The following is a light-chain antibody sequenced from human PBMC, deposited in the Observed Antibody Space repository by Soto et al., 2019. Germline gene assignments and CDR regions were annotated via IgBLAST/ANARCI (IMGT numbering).Light chain of an antibody. CDR3: QQYYSYPLT. V-gene: IGKV1-8*01. Sequence: AIRMTQSPSSFSASTGDRVTITCRASQGISSYLDWYQQKPGKAPKLLIYAASTCQSGVPSRFSGSGSGTDFTLTISCLQSEDFATYYCQQYYSYPLTFGQGTKVEIK. CDR1: QGISSY. J-gene: IGKJ1*01. CDR2: AAS.